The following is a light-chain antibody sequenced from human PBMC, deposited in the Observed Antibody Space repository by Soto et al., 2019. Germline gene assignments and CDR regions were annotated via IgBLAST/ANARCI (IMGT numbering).Light chain of an antibody. J-gene: IGKJ4*01. V-gene: IGKV3-20*01. CDR1: QSVSSDY. Sequence: EIVLTQSPCTLSSSPGDRATLSCRASQSVSSDYVAWHQQKPNQTPHVLIYRASMRGTGIPDRFSGSGSATYFTLTISRLEHEDFAVYYCQQYGASPLTFGGGTKVEIK. CDR2: RAS. CDR3: QQYGASPLT.